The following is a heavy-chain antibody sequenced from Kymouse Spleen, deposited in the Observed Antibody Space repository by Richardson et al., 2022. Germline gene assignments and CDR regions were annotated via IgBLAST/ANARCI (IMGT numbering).Heavy chain of an antibody. Sequence: QVQLQQWGAGLLKPSETLSLTCAVYGGSFSGYYWSWIRQPPGKGLEWIGEINHSGSTNYNPSLKSRVTISVDTSKNQFSLKLSSVTAADTAVYYCARGPGYSSYNWFDPWGQGTLVTVSS. D-gene: IGHD6-13*01,IGHD6-25*01. CDR2: INHSGST. CDR1: GGSFSGYY. J-gene: IGHJ5*02. V-gene: IGHV4-34*01. CDR3: ARGPGYSSYNWFDP.